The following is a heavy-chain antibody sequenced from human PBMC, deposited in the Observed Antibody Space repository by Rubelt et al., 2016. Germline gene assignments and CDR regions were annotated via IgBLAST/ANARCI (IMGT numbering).Heavy chain of an antibody. Sequence: WVRQAPGKGLEWVSVIYSGGSTDYADSVKGRFTISRDNSKNTLYLQMNSLRAEDTAVYYCAREGDIVGATTAFDYWGQGTLVTVSS. J-gene: IGHJ4*02. D-gene: IGHD1-26*01. CDR2: IYSGGST. CDR3: AREGDIVGATTAFDY. V-gene: IGHV3-53*01.